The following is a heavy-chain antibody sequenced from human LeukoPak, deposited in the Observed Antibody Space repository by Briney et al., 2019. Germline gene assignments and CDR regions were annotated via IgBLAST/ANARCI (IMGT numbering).Heavy chain of an antibody. CDR2: ISGSGGST. CDR3: AKEGGLGVVVPAANYYYYGMDV. V-gene: IGHV3-23*01. D-gene: IGHD2-2*01. CDR1: EFTFSSYA. Sequence: PGGSLRLSCAASEFTFSSYAMSWVRQAPGKGLEWVSAISGSGGSTYYADSVKGRFTISRDNSRNTLYLQMNSLRAEDTAVYYCAKEGGLGVVVPAANYYYYGMDVWGQGTTVTVSS. J-gene: IGHJ6*02.